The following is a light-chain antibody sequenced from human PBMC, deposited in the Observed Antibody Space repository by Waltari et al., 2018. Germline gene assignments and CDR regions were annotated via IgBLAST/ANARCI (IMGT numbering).Light chain of an antibody. J-gene: IGLJ3*02. CDR1: SSDVGGYNY. Sequence: QSALTQPPSASGSPGQSVTISCTGTSSDVGGYNYVSWYQQHPGKAPKVMLYEVSKRPSGVPDRFSCSKSGNTASLTVSGVQAEDEADYYCSSYGGSNNLVFGGGTKLTVL. CDR3: SSYGGSNNLV. V-gene: IGLV2-8*01. CDR2: EVS.